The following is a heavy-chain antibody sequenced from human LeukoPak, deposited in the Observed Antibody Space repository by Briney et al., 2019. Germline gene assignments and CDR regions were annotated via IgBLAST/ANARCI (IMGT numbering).Heavy chain of an antibody. Sequence: GASVRVSCKASGGTFSSYAISWVRQAPGQGLEWMGWISAYNGNTNYAQKLQGRVTMTTDTSTSTAYMELSSLRSEDTAVYYCASLGYSGYDAPGYWGQGTLVTVSS. D-gene: IGHD5-12*01. J-gene: IGHJ4*02. CDR1: GGTFSSYA. CDR2: ISAYNGNT. V-gene: IGHV1-18*01. CDR3: ASLGYSGYDAPGY.